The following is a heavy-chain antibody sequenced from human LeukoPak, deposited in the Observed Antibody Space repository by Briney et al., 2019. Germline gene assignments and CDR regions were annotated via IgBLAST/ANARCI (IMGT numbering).Heavy chain of an antibody. CDR3: ARAPHFFDTSGSRYYFDY. Sequence: SETLSLTCTVSGGSISSYYWSWIRQPPGKGLEWIGYIYYNGSTNYNPSLKSRVTISVDTSKNQFSLNLSSVTAADTAVYYCARAPHFFDTSGSRYYFDYWGRGALVTVSS. D-gene: IGHD3-22*01. CDR1: GGSISSYY. CDR2: IYYNGST. J-gene: IGHJ4*02. V-gene: IGHV4-59*12.